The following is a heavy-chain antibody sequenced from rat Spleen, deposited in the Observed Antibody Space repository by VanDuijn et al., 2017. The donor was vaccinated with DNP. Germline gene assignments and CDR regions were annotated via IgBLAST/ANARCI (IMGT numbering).Heavy chain of an antibody. Sequence: EVQLVESGGGLVQPGRSLKLSCAASGFTFSDYSMAWVRQAPKKGLEWVATIVYDGSGSYYGDSVMGCFIISRDNAKRTLYRQMDSLRSEDTATYYCTTHGSITSVSTGAMNVWGQGTSVTVS. V-gene: IGHV5S10*01. CDR1: GFTFSDYS. CDR2: IVYDGSGS. J-gene: IGHJ4*01. D-gene: IGHD1-10*01. CDR3: TTHGSITSVSTGAMNV.